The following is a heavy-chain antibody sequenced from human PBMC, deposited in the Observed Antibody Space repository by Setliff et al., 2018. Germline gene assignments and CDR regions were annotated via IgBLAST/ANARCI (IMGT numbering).Heavy chain of an antibody. CDR2: ISSSSSYI. D-gene: IGHD3-10*01. CDR1: GFTFSSYS. V-gene: IGHV3-21*01. Sequence: GASVKVSCAASGFTFSSYSMNWVRQAPGKGLEWVSSISSSSSYIYYADSVKGRFTISRDNAKNSLYLQMNSLRAEDTAVYYCARDRVYYGMDVWGQGTTVTVSS. J-gene: IGHJ6*02. CDR3: ARDRVYYGMDV.